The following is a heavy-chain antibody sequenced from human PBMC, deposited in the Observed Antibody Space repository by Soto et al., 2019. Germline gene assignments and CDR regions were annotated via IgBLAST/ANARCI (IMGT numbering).Heavy chain of an antibody. CDR1: GYIFTGYY. V-gene: IGHV1-2*02. D-gene: IGHD2-15*01. J-gene: IGHJ5*02. CDR3: ARGRSLKWNWFDP. CDR2: IFPNSGAT. Sequence: ASVKVSCKASGYIFTGYYIHWVRQAPGQGLEWMGWIFPNSGATNYAQKFQGRVTMTRDTSISTGYMDLTRLTSDDTAVYYCARGRSLKWNWFDPWGQGTLVTVSS.